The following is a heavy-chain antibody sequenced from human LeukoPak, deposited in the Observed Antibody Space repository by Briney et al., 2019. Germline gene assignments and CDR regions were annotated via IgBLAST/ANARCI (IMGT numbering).Heavy chain of an antibody. CDR3: AKDLGLSYISSYYFDY. D-gene: IGHD6-19*01. J-gene: IGHJ4*02. CDR1: GYTFTGYY. Sequence: ASVKVSCKASGYTFTGYYMHWVRQAPGQGLEWMGWINPNSGGTNYAQKFQGRVTMTRDTSISTAYMELSRLRSDDTAVYYCAKDLGLSYISSYYFDYWGQGTLVTVSS. V-gene: IGHV1-2*02. CDR2: INPNSGGT.